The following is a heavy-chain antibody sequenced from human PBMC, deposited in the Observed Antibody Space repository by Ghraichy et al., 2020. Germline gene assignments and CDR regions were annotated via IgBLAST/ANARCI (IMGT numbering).Heavy chain of an antibody. CDR3: ARGPQPEDYYYYYGMDV. CDR2: IYYSGST. J-gene: IGHJ6*02. D-gene: IGHD1-14*01. CDR1: GGSISSYY. V-gene: IGHV4-59*01. Sequence: SETLSLTCTVSGGSISSYYWSWIRQPPGKGLEWIGYIYYSGSTNYNPSLKSRVTISVNTSKNQFSLKLSSVTAADTAVYYCARGPQPEDYYYYYGMDVWGQGTTVTVSS.